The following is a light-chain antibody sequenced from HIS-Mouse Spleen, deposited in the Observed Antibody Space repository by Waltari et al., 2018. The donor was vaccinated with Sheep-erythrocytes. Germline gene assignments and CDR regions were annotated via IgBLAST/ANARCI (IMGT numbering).Light chain of an antibody. CDR3: SSYTSSSTHVV. CDR2: EVS. CDR1: SSDVGGYNY. J-gene: IGLJ2*01. V-gene: IGLV2-14*01. Sequence: QSALTQPASVSGSPGQSITISCTGTSSDVGGYNYVSWYQQHPGNAPKLMIYEVSNRPSGVSNRFSGSKSGKTASLTISGLQAEDEADYYCSSYTSSSTHVVFGGGTKLTVL.